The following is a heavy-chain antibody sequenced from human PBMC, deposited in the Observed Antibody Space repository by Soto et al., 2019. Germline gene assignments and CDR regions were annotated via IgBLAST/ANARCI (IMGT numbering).Heavy chain of an antibody. Sequence: ASVKVSCKASGYTFTSYGISWVRQAPGQGLEWMGWISAYNGNTNYAQKLQGRVTMTTDTSTSTAYMELSSLRSEDTAVYYCARDRASLYYFDYWGQGTLVTVSS. V-gene: IGHV1-18*01. J-gene: IGHJ4*02. D-gene: IGHD2-15*01. CDR1: GYTFTSYG. CDR3: ARDRASLYYFDY. CDR2: ISAYNGNT.